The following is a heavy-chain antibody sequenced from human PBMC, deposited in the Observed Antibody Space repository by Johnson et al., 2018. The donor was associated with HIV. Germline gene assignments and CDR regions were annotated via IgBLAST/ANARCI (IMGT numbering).Heavy chain of an antibody. CDR1: GLTLSRCD. CDR3: AKDRGANWNYGAFDI. J-gene: IGHJ3*02. D-gene: IGHD1-7*01. CDR2: IRYDGSNK. Sequence: QVQLVESGGGVVQPGGSLRLSCAASGLTLSRCDMHWVRQAPGKRLEWVAFIRYDGSNKYYEDSVKGRFTISRDNSKNTLYLQMNSLISEDTAVYYCAKDRGANWNYGAFDIWGQGTMVTVSS. V-gene: IGHV3-30*02.